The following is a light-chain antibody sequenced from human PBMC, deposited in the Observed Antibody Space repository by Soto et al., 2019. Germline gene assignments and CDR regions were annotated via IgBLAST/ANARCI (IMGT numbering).Light chain of an antibody. CDR3: QTYDSSLSGLFV. V-gene: IGLV1-40*01. CDR2: GNG. Sequence: QSVLTQPPSVPGAPGQRVTISCTGSSSNIGAGYDVHWYQQLPGTAPKLLIFGNGNRPSGVPDRFSGSKSDTSASLAITGLQAEDEADYYCQTYDSSLSGLFVFGTGTKV. J-gene: IGLJ1*01. CDR1: SSNIGAGYD.